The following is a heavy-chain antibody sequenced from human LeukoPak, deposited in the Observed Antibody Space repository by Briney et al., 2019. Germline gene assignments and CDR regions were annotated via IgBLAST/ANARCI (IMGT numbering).Heavy chain of an antibody. D-gene: IGHD3-22*01. Sequence: SVXVSCKASGGTFSSYAISWVRQAPGQGLEWMGGIIPIFGTANYAQKFQGRVTITTDESTSTAYMELSSLRSEDTAVYYCARADSSGYHWIPYWGQGTLVTVSS. J-gene: IGHJ4*02. CDR1: GGTFSSYA. V-gene: IGHV1-69*05. CDR3: ARADSSGYHWIPY. CDR2: IIPIFGTA.